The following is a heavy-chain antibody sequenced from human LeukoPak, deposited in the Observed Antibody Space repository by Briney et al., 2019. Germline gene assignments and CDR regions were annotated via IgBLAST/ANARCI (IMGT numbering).Heavy chain of an antibody. CDR3: AKLASTTVTTHDAFDI. CDR1: GYTFTSYG. CDR2: ISAYNGNT. V-gene: IGHV1-18*01. J-gene: IGHJ3*02. D-gene: IGHD4-17*01. Sequence: ASVKVSCKASGYTFTSYGISWVRQAPGQGLEWMGWISAYNGNTNYAQKLQGRVTMTTDTSTSTAYMELRSLRAEDTAVYYCAKLASTTVTTHDAFDIWGQGTKVTVSS.